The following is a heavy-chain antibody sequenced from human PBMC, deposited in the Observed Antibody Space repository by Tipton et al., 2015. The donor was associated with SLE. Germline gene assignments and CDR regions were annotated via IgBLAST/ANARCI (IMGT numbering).Heavy chain of an antibody. CDR3: ARDPPFLGSDV. CDR1: GFTVSSNY. V-gene: IGHV3-53*04. CDR2: IYSGGST. Sequence: SLRLSCAASGFTVSSNYMSWVRQAPGKGLEWVSVIYSGGSTYYADSVKGRFTISRHNSENTLYLQMNSLRAEDTAVYYCARDPPFLGSDVWGKGTTVTVSS. J-gene: IGHJ6*04.